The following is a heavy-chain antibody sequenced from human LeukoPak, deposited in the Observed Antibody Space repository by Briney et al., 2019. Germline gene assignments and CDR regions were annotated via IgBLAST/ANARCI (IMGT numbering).Heavy chain of an antibody. CDR3: ARARGTEAIDS. V-gene: IGHV4-34*01. D-gene: IGHD6-25*01. CDR2: INHDGST. J-gene: IGHJ4*02. Sequence: SETLSLTCTVSGGSISSYYWSWIRQPPGKGLEWIGEINHDGSTNYNPSLKSRVTLSVDTSKNQFSLKMTSLTPADTAVYYCARARGTEAIDSWGQGTLVTVSS. CDR1: GGSISSYY.